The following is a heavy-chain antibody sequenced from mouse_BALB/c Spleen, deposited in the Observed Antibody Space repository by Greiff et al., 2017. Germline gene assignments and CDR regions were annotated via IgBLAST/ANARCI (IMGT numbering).Heavy chain of an antibody. D-gene: IGHD1-2*01. CDR3: ARQDYGYDWYFDV. Sequence: EVMLVESGGGLVQPGGSLNLSCAASGFDFSRYWMSWARQAPGKGQEWIGEINPGSSTINYTPSLKDKFIISRDNAKNTLYLQMSKVRSEDTALYYCARQDYGYDWYFDVWGAGTTVTVSS. J-gene: IGHJ1*01. V-gene: IGHV4-2*02. CDR2: INPGSSTI. CDR1: GFDFSRYW.